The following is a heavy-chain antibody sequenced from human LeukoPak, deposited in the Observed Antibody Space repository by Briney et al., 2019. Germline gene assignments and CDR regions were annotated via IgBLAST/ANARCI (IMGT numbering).Heavy chain of an antibody. CDR2: ISSGGTT. CDR1: GFTVSSNY. Sequence: GGSLRLSCAASGFTVSSNYMSWVRQAPGKGLEWVSVISSGGTTYYADSVKGRFTISRDNPKNTLYLQMNSLRAEDTAVYYCARDSSYYDSSALDAFDIWGQGTMVTVSS. CDR3: ARDSSYYDSSALDAFDI. J-gene: IGHJ3*02. V-gene: IGHV3-53*01. D-gene: IGHD3-22*01.